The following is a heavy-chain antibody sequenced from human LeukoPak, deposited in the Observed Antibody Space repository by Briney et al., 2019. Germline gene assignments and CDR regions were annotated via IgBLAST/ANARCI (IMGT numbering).Heavy chain of an antibody. CDR2: IYTSGSS. J-gene: IGHJ5*02. V-gene: IGHV4-4*07. CDR1: GGSISSYY. D-gene: IGHD2-2*02. CDR3: ARLRGYCRSTSCYNWFDP. Sequence: SETLSLTCTVSGGSISSYYWTRIRQPAGKGLEWIGRIYTSGSSNYNPSLKSRVTMSVDTSKNQFSLNLSSVTAADTAVYYCARLRGYCRSTSCYNWFDPWGQGTLVTVSS.